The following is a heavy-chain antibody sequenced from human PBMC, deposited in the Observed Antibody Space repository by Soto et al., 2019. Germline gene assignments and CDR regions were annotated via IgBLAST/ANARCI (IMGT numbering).Heavy chain of an antibody. J-gene: IGHJ4*02. D-gene: IGHD2-21*02. V-gene: IGHV3-23*01. CDR1: GFTFSSYA. CDR3: ANRETYCGGDCYIGY. CDR2: ISGSGGST. Sequence: GGSLRLSCAASGFTFSSYAMSWVRQAPGKGLEWVSAISGSGGSTYYADSVKGRFTISRDNSKNTLHLQMNSLRAEDTAVYYCANRETYCGGDCYIGYWGQGTLVTVSS.